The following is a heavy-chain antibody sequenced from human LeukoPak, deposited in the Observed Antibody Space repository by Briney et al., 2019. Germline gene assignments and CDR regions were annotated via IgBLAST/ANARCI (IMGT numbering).Heavy chain of an antibody. Sequence: GASVKVSCKASGYTFIDYYMQWVRQAPGQGLEWMGWINPKSGGTKYAQKLHGRVTMTTDTSTSTAYMELRSLRSDDTAVYYCARVSPIWSGSSEADYWGQGTLVTVSS. CDR2: INPKSGGT. D-gene: IGHD3-3*01. CDR1: GYTFIDYY. CDR3: ARVSPIWSGSSEADY. V-gene: IGHV1-2*02. J-gene: IGHJ4*02.